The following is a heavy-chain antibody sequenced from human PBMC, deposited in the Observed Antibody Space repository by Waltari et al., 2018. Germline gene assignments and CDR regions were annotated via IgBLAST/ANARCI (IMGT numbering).Heavy chain of an antibody. J-gene: IGHJ3*02. V-gene: IGHV3-9*01. D-gene: IGHD2-2*01. CDR2: ISWKSGSI. CDR3: AKSLPAANAFDI. Sequence: EVQLVESGGGLVQPGRSLRLYCAASGFTFDYYAMHWVRQAPGKGLEWVSGISWKSGSIGYADYVKGRFTISRDNAKNSLYLQMNSLRAEDTALYYCAKSLPAANAFDIWGQGTMVTVSS. CDR1: GFTFDYYA.